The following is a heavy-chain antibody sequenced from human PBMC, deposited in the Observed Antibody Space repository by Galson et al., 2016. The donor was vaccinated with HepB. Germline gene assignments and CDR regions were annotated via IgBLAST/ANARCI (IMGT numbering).Heavy chain of an antibody. CDR2: INPDGPST. J-gene: IGHJ6*02. D-gene: IGHD5-24*01. Sequence: SLRLSCAASGFTFTYYWLDWVRQAPGEGLVSVSTINPDGPSTKYADSVQGRFTMSRDNAKNTLHLQMDSLRVDDTAVYYCTKRLSHGMDVWGQGTTVTVSS. CDR3: TKRLSHGMDV. V-gene: IGHV3-74*03. CDR1: GFTFTYYW.